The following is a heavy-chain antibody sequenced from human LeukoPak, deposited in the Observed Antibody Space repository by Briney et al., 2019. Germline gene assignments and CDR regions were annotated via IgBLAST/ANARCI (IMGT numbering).Heavy chain of an antibody. J-gene: IGHJ5*02. Sequence: GSSVKVSCKASGGTFSSYAISWVRQAPGQGLEWMGRIVPILGIANYAQKFQGRVTITADKSTSTAYMELSSLRSEDTAVYYCARGRYCSGGSCPPIDWFDPWGQGTLVTVSS. CDR2: IVPILGIA. V-gene: IGHV1-69*04. CDR1: GGTFSSYA. D-gene: IGHD2-15*01. CDR3: ARGRYCSGGSCPPIDWFDP.